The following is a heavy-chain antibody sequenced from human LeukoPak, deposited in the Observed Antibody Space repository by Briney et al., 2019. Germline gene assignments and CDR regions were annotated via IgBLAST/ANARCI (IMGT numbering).Heavy chain of an antibody. D-gene: IGHD6-13*01. Sequence: GGSLRLSCVDSEFTSSNYAMSWVRQAPGGGLELFPTISGNGGTTYYADSVKGRFTISRDNSKNTLYLQMNSLRAEDTAVFYCAKATTISAAGSHFVYWGQGTLVTVSS. CDR2: ISGNGGTT. V-gene: IGHV3-23*01. CDR1: EFTSSNYA. J-gene: IGHJ4*02. CDR3: AKATTISAAGSHFVY.